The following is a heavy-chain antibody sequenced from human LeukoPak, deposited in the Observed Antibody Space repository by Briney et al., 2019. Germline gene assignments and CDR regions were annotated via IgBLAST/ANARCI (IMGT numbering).Heavy chain of an antibody. D-gene: IGHD6-6*01. CDR1: GGSISSSGTY. Sequence: SETLSLTCTVSGGSISSSGTYWGWIRQPPGKGLEWIGSVYYSGNTYNPSLKSRVTISVDTSKNQFSLNLTSVNAADTAIYYCARVMAARREDLNWFDPWGQGTLVTVSS. CDR2: VYYSGNT. CDR3: ARVMAARREDLNWFDP. J-gene: IGHJ5*02. V-gene: IGHV4-39*07.